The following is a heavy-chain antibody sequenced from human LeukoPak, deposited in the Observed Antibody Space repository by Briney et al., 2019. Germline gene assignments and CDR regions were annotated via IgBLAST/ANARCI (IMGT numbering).Heavy chain of an antibody. CDR3: AKGKAVGLLDWFDP. V-gene: IGHV3-23*05. Sequence: GGSLRLSCAASGFTFRDYTMAWVRQAPGKGLQWVASIVTSYVGTYYVDSVAGRFVVSRDNSKNILYLQMNRLRVEDTAMYFCAKGKAVGLLDWFDPWGPGTLVTVSS. CDR2: IVTSYVGT. J-gene: IGHJ5*02. CDR1: GFTFRDYT.